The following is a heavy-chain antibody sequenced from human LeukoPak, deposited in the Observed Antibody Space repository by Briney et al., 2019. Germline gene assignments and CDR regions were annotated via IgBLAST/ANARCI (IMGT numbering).Heavy chain of an antibody. J-gene: IGHJ4*02. CDR1: GFTFSSYA. CDR3: AKGRVIRYGAYDLGDY. Sequence: PGGSLRLSCAASGFTFSSYAMSWVRQAPGKGLEWVSAISGSGGSTYYAGSVKGRFTISRDNSKNTLYLQMNSLRAEDTAVYYCAKGRVIRYGAYDLGDYWGQGTLVTVSS. V-gene: IGHV3-23*01. D-gene: IGHD5-12*01. CDR2: ISGSGGST.